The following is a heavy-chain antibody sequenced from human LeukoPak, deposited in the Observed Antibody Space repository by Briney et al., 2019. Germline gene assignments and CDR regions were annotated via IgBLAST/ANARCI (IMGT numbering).Heavy chain of an antibody. CDR1: GYTFTSYA. CDR3: ARETPYFILADIAVADNYYYYGMDV. V-gene: IGHV7-4-1*02. Sequence: ASVKVSCKASGYTFTSYAMNWVRQAPGQGLEWMGWINTNTGNPTYAQGFTGRFVFSLDTSVSTAYLQISSLKAEDTAVYYCARETPYFILADIAVADNYYYYGMDVWGQGTTATVSS. D-gene: IGHD6-19*01. CDR2: INTNTGNP. J-gene: IGHJ6*02.